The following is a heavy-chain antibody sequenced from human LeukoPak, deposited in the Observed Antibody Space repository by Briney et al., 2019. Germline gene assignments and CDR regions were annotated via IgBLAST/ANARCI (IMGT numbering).Heavy chain of an antibody. J-gene: IGHJ2*01. D-gene: IGHD3-22*01. V-gene: IGHV1-46*01. CDR1: GYTFITYY. CDR3: ARDIPTNYDSSGNHNLYFDL. Sequence: EASVKVSCKASGYTFITYYMHWLRQAPGPGLEWMGIFNPGGGSTSYAQKFQGRVTMTRDTSTSTVYMELSSLRSEDTAVYYCARDIPTNYDSSGNHNLYFDLWGRGTLVTVSS. CDR2: FNPGGGST.